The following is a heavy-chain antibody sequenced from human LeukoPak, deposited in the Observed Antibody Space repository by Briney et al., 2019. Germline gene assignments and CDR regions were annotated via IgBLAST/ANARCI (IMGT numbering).Heavy chain of an antibody. V-gene: IGHV3-53*01. CDR3: ARAGGYSYGLELDY. CDR2: IYSGGST. Sequence: GGSLRLSCAASGFTVSSNYMSWVRQAPGKGLEWVSVIYSGGSTYYADSVKGRFTISRDNSKNTLYLQMNSLRAEDTAVYYCARAGGYSYGLELDYWGQGTLVTVFS. D-gene: IGHD5-18*01. CDR1: GFTVSSNY. J-gene: IGHJ4*02.